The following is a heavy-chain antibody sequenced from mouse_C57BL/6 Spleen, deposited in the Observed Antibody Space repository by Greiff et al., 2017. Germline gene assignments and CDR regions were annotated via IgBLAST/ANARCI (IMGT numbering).Heavy chain of an antibody. V-gene: IGHV1-18*01. Sequence: EVQLQQSGPELVKPGASVKIPCKASGYTFTDYNMDWVKQSHGKSLEWIGDINPNNGGTNYSQKFKGKATLTVDKSSSTAYMERRSLTSEDTAVYYCARPLYYGSSYGFAYWGQGTLVTVSA. CDR2: INPNNGGT. D-gene: IGHD1-1*01. J-gene: IGHJ3*01. CDR3: ARPLYYGSSYGFAY. CDR1: GYTFTDYN.